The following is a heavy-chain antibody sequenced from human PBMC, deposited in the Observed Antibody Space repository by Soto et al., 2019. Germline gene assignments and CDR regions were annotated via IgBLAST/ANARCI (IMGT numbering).Heavy chain of an antibody. J-gene: IGHJ3*02. CDR3: AANPGYSSSWYILGDSFDI. V-gene: IGHV3-53*02. CDR1: GFTVSSNY. CDR2: IYSGGST. D-gene: IGHD6-13*01. Sequence: EVQLVETGGGLIQPGGSLRLSCAASGFTVSSNYMSWVRQAPGKGLEWVSVIYSGGSTYYAQKFQERVTISRDMSTSTAYMELSSLTSEDTAVYYCAANPGYSSSWYILGDSFDIWGQGTMVTVSS.